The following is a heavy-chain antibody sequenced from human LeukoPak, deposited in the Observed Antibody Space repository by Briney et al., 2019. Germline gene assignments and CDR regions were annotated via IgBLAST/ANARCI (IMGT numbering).Heavy chain of an antibody. CDR2: IYYSGST. V-gene: IGHV4-39*07. CDR3: ARRDSPILLWFGELDPADYYYYMDV. Sequence: PSETLSLTCTVSGGSISSSSYYWGWIRQPPGKGLEWIGSIYYSGSTYYNPSLKSRVTISVDTSKNQFSLKLSSVTAADTAVYYCARRDSPILLWFGELDPADYYYYMDVWGKGTTVTISS. J-gene: IGHJ6*03. D-gene: IGHD3-10*01. CDR1: GGSISSSSYY.